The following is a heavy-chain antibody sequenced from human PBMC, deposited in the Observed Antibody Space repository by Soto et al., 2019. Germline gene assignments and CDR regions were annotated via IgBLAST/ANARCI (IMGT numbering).Heavy chain of an antibody. D-gene: IGHD2-2*01. Sequence: GGSLRLSCAASGFTFSSYAMSWVRQAPGKGLEWVSSISSSSSYIYYADSVKGRFTISRDNAKNSLYLQMNSLRAGDTAVYYCAREGDFLPAPIGYYGMDVWGQGTTVTVSS. CDR3: AREGDFLPAPIGYYGMDV. CDR1: GFTFSSYA. CDR2: ISSSSSYI. V-gene: IGHV3-21*01. J-gene: IGHJ6*02.